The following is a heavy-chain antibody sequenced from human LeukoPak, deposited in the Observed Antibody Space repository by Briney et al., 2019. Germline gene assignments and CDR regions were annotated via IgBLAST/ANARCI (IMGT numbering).Heavy chain of an antibody. CDR2: INPNSGGT. CDR3: ARGRDSSSWYRD. CDR1: GYTFTGYF. Sequence: ASVKVSCKASGYTFTGYFMHWVRQAPGQGLEWMGWINPNSGGTNYAQKFQGRVTMTRDTSISTAYMELSRLRSDDTAVYYCARGRDSSSWYRDWGQGTLVTVSS. J-gene: IGHJ4*02. V-gene: IGHV1-2*02. D-gene: IGHD6-13*01.